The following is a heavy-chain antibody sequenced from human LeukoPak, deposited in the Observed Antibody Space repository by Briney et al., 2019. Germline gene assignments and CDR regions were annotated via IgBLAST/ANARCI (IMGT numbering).Heavy chain of an antibody. CDR3: ARKVPDRSSWYDY. D-gene: IGHD6-13*01. V-gene: IGHV4-59*08. J-gene: IGHJ4*02. CDR1: GGSITGYY. CDR2: NSYSGNT. Sequence: SETLSLTCTVSGGSITGYYWSWIRQPPGKGLEWIGYNSYSGNTFYNPSLKSRVTISADTSKSQVSLKVTSVTAADTAVYYCARKVPDRSSWYDYWGQGVLVTVSS.